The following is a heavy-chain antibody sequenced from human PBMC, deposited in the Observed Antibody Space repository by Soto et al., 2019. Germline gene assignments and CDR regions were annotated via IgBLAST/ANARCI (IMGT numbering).Heavy chain of an antibody. CDR1: GGSISSGDYF. V-gene: IGHV4-30-4*01. D-gene: IGHD3-22*01. J-gene: IGHJ4*02. CDR2: ISHIGNT. CDR3: VRTDDGGYFRKYDFDY. Sequence: QVQLQESGPGLVKPSQTLSLTCTVSGGSISSGDYFWSWVRQPPGEGLEWIGYISHIGNTYYKPSLKSRVTISVDTSKNQFYLKMTSVTAADTAVYYCVRTDDGGYFRKYDFDYWGQGTLVTVSS.